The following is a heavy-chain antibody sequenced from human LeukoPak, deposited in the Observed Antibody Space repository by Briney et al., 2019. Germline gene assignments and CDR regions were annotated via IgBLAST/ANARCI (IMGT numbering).Heavy chain of an antibody. Sequence: GGSLRLSCAASGFSFSDYYMNWIRQAPGKGLEWISYMSSSGSTIDYADSVKGRFTISRDNAKNSLYLQMNSLRAEDTAVYYCARRFSSGYPYFDYWGQGTLVTVSS. J-gene: IGHJ4*02. CDR2: MSSSGSTI. CDR1: GFSFSDYY. V-gene: IGHV3-11*04. CDR3: ARRFSSGYPYFDY. D-gene: IGHD6-19*01.